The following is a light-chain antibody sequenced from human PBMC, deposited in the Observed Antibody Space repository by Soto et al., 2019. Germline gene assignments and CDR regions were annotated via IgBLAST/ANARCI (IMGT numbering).Light chain of an antibody. V-gene: IGKV3-20*01. CDR1: QSVSSSY. CDR2: GAS. Sequence: EIVLTQSPGTLSLSPGERATLSCRASQSVSSSYLAWYQQKPGQAPRLLIYGASSRATGIPDRFSCSGAGTDFTXTXXXXKPEDFAVYXXQXYGSSPWMYTFGQGTKLEIK. CDR3: QXYGSSPWMYT. J-gene: IGKJ2*01.